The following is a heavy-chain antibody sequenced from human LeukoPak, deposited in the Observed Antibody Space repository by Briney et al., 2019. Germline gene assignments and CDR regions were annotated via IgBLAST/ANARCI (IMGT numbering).Heavy chain of an antibody. CDR1: GFTFSDYY. CDR3: ARAGEVVVAATDY. V-gene: IGHV3-11*06. Sequence: GGSLRLSCAASGFTFSDYYISWIRQAPGKGLEWVSYISSSSSYTNYADSVKGRFTISRDNAKNSLYLQMSSLRAEDTAVYYCARAGEVVVAATDYWGQGTLVTVSS. D-gene: IGHD2-15*01. CDR2: ISSSSSYT. J-gene: IGHJ4*02.